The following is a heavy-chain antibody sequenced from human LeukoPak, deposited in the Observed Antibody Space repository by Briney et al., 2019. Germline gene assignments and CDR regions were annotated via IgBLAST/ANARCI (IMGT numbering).Heavy chain of an antibody. CDR2: ISGSSSYI. J-gene: IGHJ6*02. CDR1: GFTFSSYS. CDR3: ARGRAARGYYGMDV. Sequence: GGSLRLSCAASGFTFSSYSMNWVRQAPGKGREWASSISGSSSYIYYADSVKGRFTISRDNAENSLYLQMNSLRAEDTAVYYCARGRAARGYYGMDVWGQGTTVTVSS. V-gene: IGHV3-21*01. D-gene: IGHD6-13*01.